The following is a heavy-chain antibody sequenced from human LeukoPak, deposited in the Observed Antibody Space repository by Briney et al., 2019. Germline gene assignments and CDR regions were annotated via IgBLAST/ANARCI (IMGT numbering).Heavy chain of an antibody. CDR1: GGTFSSYT. V-gene: IGHV1-69*04. CDR2: IIPILGIA. CDR3: ARDRGSITMIASPGYSFDY. J-gene: IGHJ4*02. D-gene: IGHD3-22*01. Sequence: GASVKVSCKASGGTFSSYTISWVRQAPGQGLEWMGRIIPILGIANYAQKFQGRVTITADKSTSTAYMELSSLRSEDTAVYYCARDRGSITMIASPGYSFDYWGQGTMVTVSS.